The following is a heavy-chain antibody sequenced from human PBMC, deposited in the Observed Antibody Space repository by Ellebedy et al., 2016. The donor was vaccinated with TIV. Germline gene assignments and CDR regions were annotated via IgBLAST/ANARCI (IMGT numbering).Heavy chain of an antibody. J-gene: IGHJ4*02. V-gene: IGHV3-7*01. Sequence: GGSLRLSCAASGFTFSGHLMNWLRQAPGKGLEWVASIKNDGSQALYVDAVKGRFTISRDNAKNSLYLQLNCLRVEDTAVYYCARGDCDGCWLIDFWGQGTLVTVSS. CDR2: IKNDGSQA. CDR1: GFTFSGHL. D-gene: IGHD5-24*01. CDR3: ARGDCDGCWLIDF.